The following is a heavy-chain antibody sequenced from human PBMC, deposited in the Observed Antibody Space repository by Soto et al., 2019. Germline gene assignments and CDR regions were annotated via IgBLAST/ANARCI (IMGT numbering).Heavy chain of an antibody. D-gene: IGHD2-15*01. Sequence: GGSLRLSCAASGFTFSSYAMSWVRQAPGKGLEWVSAIYSGGSTYYADSVKGRFTISRDNSKNTLYLQMNSLRAEDTAVYYCARDLGGGVRGAFDIWGQGTMVTVSS. V-gene: IGHV3-53*01. CDR3: ARDLGGGVRGAFDI. CDR2: IYSGGST. J-gene: IGHJ3*02. CDR1: GFTFSSYA.